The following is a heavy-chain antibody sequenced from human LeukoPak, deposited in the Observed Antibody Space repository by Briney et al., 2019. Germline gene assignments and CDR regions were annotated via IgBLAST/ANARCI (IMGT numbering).Heavy chain of an antibody. Sequence: ASVKVSCKASGYTFTGYYMHWVRQAPGQGLEWMGWINPNSGGTNYAQKFQGRVTMTRDTSISTAYTELSRLRSDDTAVYYCARHSELQWFGALDYWGQGTLVTVSS. CDR1: GYTFTGYY. V-gene: IGHV1-2*02. D-gene: IGHD3-10*01. CDR2: INPNSGGT. J-gene: IGHJ4*02. CDR3: ARHSELQWFGALDY.